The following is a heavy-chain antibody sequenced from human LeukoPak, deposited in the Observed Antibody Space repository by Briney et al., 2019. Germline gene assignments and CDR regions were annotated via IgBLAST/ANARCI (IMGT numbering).Heavy chain of an antibody. Sequence: ASVKVSCKASGYTFTSYYMHWVRQAPGQGLEWMGVINPSDGSTTYTQKFQGRVTMTTDTSTSTVNMELSSLRSEDTAVYYCAPSVRSGGSYYFDYWGRGTLVTVSS. V-gene: IGHV1-46*01. J-gene: IGHJ4*02. CDR1: GYTFTSYY. D-gene: IGHD2-15*01. CDR2: INPSDGST. CDR3: APSVRSGGSYYFDY.